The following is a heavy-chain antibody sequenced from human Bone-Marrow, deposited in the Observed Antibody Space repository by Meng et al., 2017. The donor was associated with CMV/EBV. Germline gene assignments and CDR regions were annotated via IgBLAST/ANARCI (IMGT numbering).Heavy chain of an antibody. CDR2: IYYSGST. J-gene: IGHJ4*02. V-gene: IGHV4-61*01. D-gene: IGHD6-6*01. Sequence: GSLSLTCTVSGGSVSSGSYYWSWIRQPPGKGLEWIGYIYYSGSTNYNPSLKSRVTISVDTSKNQFSLKLSSVTAADTAVYYCARRLGPYYFDYWGQGTLVTVSS. CDR3: ARRLGPYYFDY. CDR1: GGSVSSGSYY.